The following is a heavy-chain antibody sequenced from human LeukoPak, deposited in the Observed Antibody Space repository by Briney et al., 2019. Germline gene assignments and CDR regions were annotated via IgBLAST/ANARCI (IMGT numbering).Heavy chain of an antibody. CDR3: ARVIAVATGWFDP. D-gene: IGHD6-19*01. V-gene: IGHV4-61*02. Sequence: SETLSLTCTVSGGSISSGNYYWNWIRQPAGKGLEWIGRIYTSGSTNYNPSLKSRITISVDTSKNQFSLKLSSVTAADTAVYYCARVIAVATGWFDPWGQGTLVTVSS. CDR2: IYTSGST. J-gene: IGHJ5*02. CDR1: GGSISSGNYY.